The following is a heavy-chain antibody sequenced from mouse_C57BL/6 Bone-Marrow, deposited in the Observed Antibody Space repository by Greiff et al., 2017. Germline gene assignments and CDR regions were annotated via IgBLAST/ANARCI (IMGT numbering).Heavy chain of an antibody. Sequence: LVESGPGLVAPSQSLSITCTVSGFSLTSYAISWVRQPPGKGLEWLGVIWTGGDTNYNSALKSSLSISKDNSKSQVFLKMNSLQTDDTARYYCARIPSYDYDKDYYAMDYWGQGTSVTVSS. D-gene: IGHD2-4*01. CDR3: ARIPSYDYDKDYYAMDY. CDR1: GFSLTSYA. CDR2: IWTGGDT. J-gene: IGHJ4*01. V-gene: IGHV2-9-1*01.